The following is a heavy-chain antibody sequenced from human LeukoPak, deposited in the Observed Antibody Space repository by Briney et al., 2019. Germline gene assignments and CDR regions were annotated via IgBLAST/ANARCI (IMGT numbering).Heavy chain of an antibody. CDR3: ARTAFSGSYYDY. V-gene: IGHV1-69*05. CDR1: GGTFSSYA. Sequence: ASVKVSCKAYGGTFSSYAISWVRQAPGQGLEWMGRIIPIFGTANYAQKFQGRVTITTDESTSTAYMELSSLRSEDTAVYYCARTAFSGSYYDYWGQGTLVTVSS. D-gene: IGHD1-26*01. CDR2: IIPIFGTA. J-gene: IGHJ4*02.